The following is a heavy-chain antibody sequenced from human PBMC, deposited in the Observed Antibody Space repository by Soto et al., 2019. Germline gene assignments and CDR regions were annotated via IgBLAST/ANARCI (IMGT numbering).Heavy chain of an antibody. J-gene: IGHJ3*02. CDR3: ARDKNPADDACDI. CDR1: GFTFSSYS. Sequence: GGSLRLSCAASGFTFSSYSMNWVRQAPGKGLEWVSSISSSSSYIYYADSVKGRFTISRDNAKNSLYLQMNSLRAEDTAVYYCARDKNPADDACDIWGQGTMVTVSS. V-gene: IGHV3-21*01. CDR2: ISSSSSYI. D-gene: IGHD2-2*01.